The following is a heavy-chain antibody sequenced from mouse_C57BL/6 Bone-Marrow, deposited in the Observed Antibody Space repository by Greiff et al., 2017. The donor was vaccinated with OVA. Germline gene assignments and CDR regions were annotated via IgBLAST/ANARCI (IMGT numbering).Heavy chain of an antibody. D-gene: IGHD2-1*01. CDR3: AGGNSLYAMDY. CDR2: INPGSGGT. V-gene: IGHV1-54*01. CDR1: GYAFTNYL. Sequence: VQLQQSGAELVRPGTSVKVSCKASGYAFTNYLIEWVKQRPGQGLEWIGVINPGSGGTNYNEKFKGKATLTADKSSSTAYMQLSSLTSEDSAVYFCAGGNSLYAMDYWGQGTSVTVSS. J-gene: IGHJ4*01.